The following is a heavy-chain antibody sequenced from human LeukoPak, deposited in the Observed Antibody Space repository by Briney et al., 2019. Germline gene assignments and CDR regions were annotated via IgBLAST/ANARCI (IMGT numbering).Heavy chain of an antibody. CDR3: ATVILLTGCYYFDY. Sequence: ASVKVSCKASGYTFTSYGISWVRQAPGQGLECMGWISAYNGNTNYAQKLQGRVTMTTDTSTSTAYMELRSLRSDDTAVYYCATVILLTGCYYFDYWGQGTLVTVSS. V-gene: IGHV1-18*01. CDR2: ISAYNGNT. CDR1: GYTFTSYG. D-gene: IGHD3-9*01. J-gene: IGHJ4*02.